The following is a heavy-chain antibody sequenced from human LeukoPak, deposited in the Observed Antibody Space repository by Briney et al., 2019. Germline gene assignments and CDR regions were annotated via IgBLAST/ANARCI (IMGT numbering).Heavy chain of an antibody. CDR3: AKVRSGLERIGDFDY. V-gene: IGHV3-23*01. CDR1: GFTFSSYA. J-gene: IGHJ4*02. CDR2: ISGSGGST. Sequence: GGSLRLSCAASGFTFSSYAMSWVRQAPGKGLEWVSAISGSGGSTYYADSVKGRFTISRDNSKNTLYLQMNSLRAEDTAVYYCAKVRSGLERIGDFDYWGQGTLVTVSS. D-gene: IGHD1-1*01.